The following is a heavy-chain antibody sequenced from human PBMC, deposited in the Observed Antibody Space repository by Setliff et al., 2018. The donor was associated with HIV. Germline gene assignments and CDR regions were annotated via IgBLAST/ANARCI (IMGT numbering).Heavy chain of an antibody. Sequence: ASVKVSCKASGYTFTSYDINWVRQATGQGLEWMGWMNPNSGNTGYAQKFQGRVTMTRNTSISTAYMELSSLRSEDTAVYYCARGALVPAAIGAYYYYMDVWGKGTTVTVSS. J-gene: IGHJ6*03. CDR2: MNPNSGNT. CDR1: GYTFTSYD. CDR3: ARGALVPAAIGAYYYYMDV. D-gene: IGHD2-2*01. V-gene: IGHV1-8*02.